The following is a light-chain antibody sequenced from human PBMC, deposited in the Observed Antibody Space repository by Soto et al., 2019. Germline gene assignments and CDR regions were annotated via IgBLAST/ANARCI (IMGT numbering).Light chain of an antibody. CDR3: HQYGRSPTYT. CDR1: QSVSSNY. CDR2: GAS. Sequence: EIVLTQSPGTLSLSPGATATLSCRASQSVSSNYLAWFQQKPGQAPRLLIYGASSRATGIPDRFSGSGSGTDFTLTISRLEPEDFAVYYCHQYGRSPTYTFGPGTKVDFK. V-gene: IGKV3-20*01. J-gene: IGKJ3*01.